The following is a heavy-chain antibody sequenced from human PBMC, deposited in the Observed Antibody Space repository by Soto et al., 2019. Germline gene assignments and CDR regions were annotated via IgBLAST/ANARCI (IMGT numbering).Heavy chain of an antibody. Sequence: GGSLRLSCAASGFTFSSYAMHWVRQAPGKGLEWVAVISYDGSNKYYADSVKGRFTISRDNSKNTLYLQMNSLRAEDTAVYYCARDLDYYDSSGYLKNWGQGTLVTVSS. D-gene: IGHD3-22*01. J-gene: IGHJ4*02. CDR1: GFTFSSYA. V-gene: IGHV3-30-3*01. CDR3: ARDLDYYDSSGYLKN. CDR2: ISYDGSNK.